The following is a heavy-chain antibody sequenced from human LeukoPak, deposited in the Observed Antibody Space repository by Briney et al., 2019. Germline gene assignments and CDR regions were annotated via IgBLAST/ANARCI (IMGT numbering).Heavy chain of an antibody. CDR2: INGDGSST. J-gene: IGHJ4*02. D-gene: IGHD4-23*01. Sequence: GGSLRLSCAASGFTFSSYWMHWVRQAPGKGLVWVSRINGDGSSTTYADSVEGRFTISRDNAKNTLYLQMNSLRAEDTAVYYCASGYSSDYGGNVYWGQGTLVTVSS. V-gene: IGHV3-74*01. CDR1: GFTFSSYW. CDR3: ASGYSSDYGGNVY.